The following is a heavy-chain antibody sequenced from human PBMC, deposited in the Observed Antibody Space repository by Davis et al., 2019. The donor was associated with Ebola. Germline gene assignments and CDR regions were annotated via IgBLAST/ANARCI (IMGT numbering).Heavy chain of an antibody. J-gene: IGHJ5*02. Sequence: ASVKVSCKASGYTFTSYGISWVRQAPGQGLEWMGWISAYNGNTNYAQKLQGRVTMTTDTSTSTAYMELRSLRSDDTAVYYCARGVGRDSSSSGWFDPWGQGTLVTVSS. CDR2: ISAYNGNT. D-gene: IGHD6-6*01. CDR3: ARGVGRDSSSSGWFDP. V-gene: IGHV1-18*01. CDR1: GYTFTSYG.